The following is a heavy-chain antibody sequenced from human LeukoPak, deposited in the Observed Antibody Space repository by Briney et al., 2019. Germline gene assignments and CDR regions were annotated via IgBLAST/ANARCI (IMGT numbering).Heavy chain of an antibody. CDR2: INHSGST. CDR1: GGSFSGYY. V-gene: IGHV4-34*01. CDR3: RGWSSDSSDDY. Sequence: PSETLSLTCAVYGGSFSGYYWSWIRQPPGKGLEWIGEINHSGSTNYNPSLKSRVTISVDTSKNQFSLKLSSVTAADTAVYYCRGWSSDSSDDYRGQGTLVTVSS. D-gene: IGHD3-22*01. J-gene: IGHJ4*02.